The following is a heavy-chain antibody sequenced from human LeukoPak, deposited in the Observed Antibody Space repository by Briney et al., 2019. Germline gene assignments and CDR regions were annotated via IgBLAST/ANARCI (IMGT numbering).Heavy chain of an antibody. D-gene: IGHD6-6*01. J-gene: IGHJ5*02. CDR3: ASTSSYSSSSWFDP. V-gene: IGHV3-11*01. CDR1: GFTFSDYY. Sequence: GGSLRLSCAASGFTFSDYYMRWIRQAPREGLEWVSYISSSGNIIYSADSVKGRFTISSDTAKKSLYLQISSLRAEATSVYCSASTSSYSSSSWFDPWGQGTLVTVSS. CDR2: ISSSGNII.